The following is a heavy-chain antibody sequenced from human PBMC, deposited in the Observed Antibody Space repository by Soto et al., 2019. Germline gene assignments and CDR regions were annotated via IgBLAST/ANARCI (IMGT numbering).Heavy chain of an antibody. V-gene: IGHV4-31*03. Sequence: SETLSLTCTVSGGSVTGGGFCWSWIRQRPGEGLEFIGYMCYSGSTNYNPSLKSRVAISIDTSKNQFSLTLTFVTAADTAVYYCASRDYGYTFNIWGQGTMVTVSS. D-gene: IGHD4-17*01. CDR3: ASRDYGYTFNI. J-gene: IGHJ3*02. CDR1: GGSVTGGGFC. CDR2: MCYSGST.